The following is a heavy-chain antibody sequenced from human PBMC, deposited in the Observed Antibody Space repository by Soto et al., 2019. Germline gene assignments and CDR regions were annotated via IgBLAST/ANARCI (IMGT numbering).Heavy chain of an antibody. D-gene: IGHD3-22*01. V-gene: IGHV2-5*02. CDR3: AHTRYDGRGNHPFDY. J-gene: IGHJ4*02. CDR1: GFSLSTSGVG. Sequence: QITLTQSGPPLVKPTQTLTLTCTFSGFSLSTSGVGVGWIRQPPGKALEWLALIYWDDDKRYSPSLKSRLTIXXDXTXXQVVFTMTNLDPVDTATYYCAHTRYDGRGNHPFDYWGQGTLVAVAS. CDR2: IYWDDDK.